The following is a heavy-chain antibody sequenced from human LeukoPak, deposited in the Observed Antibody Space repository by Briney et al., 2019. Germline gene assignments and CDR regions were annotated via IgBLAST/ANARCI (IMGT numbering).Heavy chain of an antibody. CDR1: GFTFSSYS. J-gene: IGHJ4*02. CDR2: ISSSSSYI. Sequence: RGSLRLSCAASGFTFSSYSMNWVRQAPGKGLEWVSSISSSSSYIYYADSVKGRFTISRDNAKNSLYLQMNSLRAEDTAVYYCARDGVVPAAMSYWGQGTLVTVSS. V-gene: IGHV3-21*01. D-gene: IGHD2-2*01. CDR3: ARDGVVPAAMSY.